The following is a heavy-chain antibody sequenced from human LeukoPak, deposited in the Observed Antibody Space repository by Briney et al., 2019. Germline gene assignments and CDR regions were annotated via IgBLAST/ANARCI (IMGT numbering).Heavy chain of an antibody. CDR1: GGSFSGYY. D-gene: IGHD3-22*01. CDR3: ARLPPQGSSGYDYYYYYMDV. V-gene: IGHV4-34*01. Sequence: SETLSLTCAVYGGSFSGYYRSWIRHPPQKRLERIGEITNSGSTNYNPSLKSRVTISVDTSKNQLSLKLSSVTAADAAVYYCARLPPQGSSGYDYYYYYMDVRGKGTTVTISS. J-gene: IGHJ6*03. CDR2: ITNSGST.